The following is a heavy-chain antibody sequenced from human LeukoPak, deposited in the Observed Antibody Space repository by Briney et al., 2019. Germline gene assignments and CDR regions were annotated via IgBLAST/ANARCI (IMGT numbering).Heavy chain of an antibody. J-gene: IGHJ4*02. D-gene: IGHD2-15*01. CDR2: IYYSGST. Sequence: SETLSLTCTVSGGSISSSSYYWGWIRQPPGKGLEWIGSIYYSGSTYYNPSLKSRVTISVDTSKNQFSLKLSSVTAADTAVYYCARGGPDIVASLFDYWGQGTLVTVSS. CDR3: ARGGPDIVASLFDY. V-gene: IGHV4-39*07. CDR1: GGSISSSSYY.